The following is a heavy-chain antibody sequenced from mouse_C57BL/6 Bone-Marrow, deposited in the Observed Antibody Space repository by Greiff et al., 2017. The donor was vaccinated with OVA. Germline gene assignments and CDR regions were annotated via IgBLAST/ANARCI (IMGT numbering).Heavy chain of an antibody. V-gene: IGHV1-83*01. CDR2: YPGSGNTY. Sequence: VQLQQSGPELVKPGASVKMSCKASGYTFTDYYMHWVKQKPGKGLEWIGEIYPGSGNTYYNEKFKGKATLTADTSSSTAYMQLSSLTSEDAAVYFCARWRRDWGQGTTRTVSS. CDR1: YTFTDYYM. CDR3: RWRRD. J-gene: IGHJ2*01.